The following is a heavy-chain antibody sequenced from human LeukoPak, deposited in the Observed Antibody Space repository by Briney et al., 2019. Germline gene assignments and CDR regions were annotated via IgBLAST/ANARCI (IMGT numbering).Heavy chain of an antibody. CDR2: MSTNSGSS. CDR1: GGTFSSYA. CDR3: ARGSAWSHYDN. J-gene: IGHJ4*02. Sequence: ASVKVSCKASGGTFSSYAIHWVRQATGQGLEWMGWMSTNSGSSGYAQKFQGRITMTRSTSTRTAYMEMITLTFDDTAVYYCARGSAWSHYDNWGQGTLVTVSP. V-gene: IGHV1-8*02. D-gene: IGHD1-26*01.